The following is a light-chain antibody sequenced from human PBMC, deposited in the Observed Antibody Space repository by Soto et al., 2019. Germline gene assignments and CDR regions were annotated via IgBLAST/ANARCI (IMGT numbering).Light chain of an antibody. CDR1: QSVSSY. CDR3: QQRSNWPLD. J-gene: IGKJ4*01. CDR2: DAS. Sequence: EIVLTQSPATLSLSPGERATLSCRASQSVSSYLAWYQQKPGQAPRLLIYDASNRATGIPARFSGSGSGTDFTLTISSLEPEDFAVYYCQQRSNWPLDFGGGPRWRSN. V-gene: IGKV3-11*01.